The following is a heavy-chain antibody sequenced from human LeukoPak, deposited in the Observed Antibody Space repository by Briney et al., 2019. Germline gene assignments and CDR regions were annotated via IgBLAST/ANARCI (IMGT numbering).Heavy chain of an antibody. Sequence: GGSLRLSCAASGFTFDDYAMHWVRQAPGKGLEWVLGISWNSGSIGYADSVKGRFTISRDNAKNSLYLQMNSLRAEDTALYYCAKQWSGYYTGGFDYWGQGTLVTVSS. CDR1: GFTFDDYA. CDR2: ISWNSGSI. D-gene: IGHD3-3*01. J-gene: IGHJ4*02. V-gene: IGHV3-9*01. CDR3: AKQWSGYYTGGFDY.